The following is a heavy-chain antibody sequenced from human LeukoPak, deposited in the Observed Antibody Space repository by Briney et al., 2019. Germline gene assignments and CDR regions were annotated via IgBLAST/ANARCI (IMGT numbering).Heavy chain of an antibody. D-gene: IGHD2-8*02. CDR3: ARGLYWGSAGNGICYVDV. J-gene: IGHJ6*03. CDR1: NGSLSGYD. V-gene: IGHV4-34*01. Sequence: SETLSVTCAVYNGSLSGYDWSWIRQSPGKGLEWIGEINESGDTNYNPSLKSRIIISVDKSKTQFSLKLRSLTAADTAVFYCARGLYWGSAGNGICYVDVWGGGTTVTVYS. CDR2: INESGDT.